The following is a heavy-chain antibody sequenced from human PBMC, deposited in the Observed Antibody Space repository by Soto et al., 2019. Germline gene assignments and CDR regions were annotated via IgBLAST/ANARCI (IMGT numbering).Heavy chain of an antibody. Sequence: EVQLLESGGGLIQPGGSLRLSCAASGFTFSDYAMTWVRQAPGKGLEWVSVITGSGGKTFYADYVKGRFSISRDNSKNTVYREISGLRAEDTAVYYCAKGILSDYYGSGTYDYWGQGTRVTVSS. J-gene: IGHJ4*02. V-gene: IGHV3-23*01. D-gene: IGHD3-10*01. CDR1: GFTFSDYA. CDR3: AKGILSDYYGSGTYDY. CDR2: ITGSGGKT.